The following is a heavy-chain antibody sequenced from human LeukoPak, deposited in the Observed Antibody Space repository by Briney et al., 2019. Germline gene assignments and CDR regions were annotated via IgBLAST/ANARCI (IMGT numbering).Heavy chain of an antibody. CDR1: GGSIRSGGYY. J-gene: IGHJ4*02. D-gene: IGHD4/OR15-4a*01. V-gene: IGHV4-31*03. CDR3: ARGFGANLAY. CDR2: IFYSGST. Sequence: SETLSLTCSVSGGSIRSGGYYWSWIRQHPGRGLEWIGYIFYSGSTYYHPSLKSRVTISVDTSKNEFSLKLESVTAADAAVYYCARGFGANLAYWGQGTLVTVSS.